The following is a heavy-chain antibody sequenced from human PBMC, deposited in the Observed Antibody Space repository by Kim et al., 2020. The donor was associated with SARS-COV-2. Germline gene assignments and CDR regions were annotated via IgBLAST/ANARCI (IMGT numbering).Heavy chain of an antibody. CDR3: ARPVTTGYDAFDI. V-gene: IGHV5-51*01. D-gene: IGHD4-17*01. Sequence: YSPSFQGQVPISADKSISTAYLQWSSLKASDTAMYYCARPVTTGYDAFDIWGQGTMVTVSS. J-gene: IGHJ3*02.